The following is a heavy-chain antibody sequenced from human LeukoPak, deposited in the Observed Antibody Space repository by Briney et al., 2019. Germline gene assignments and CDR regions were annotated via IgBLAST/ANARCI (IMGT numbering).Heavy chain of an antibody. CDR1: GYTFTSYY. V-gene: IGHV1-46*01. CDR2: INPSGGST. Sequence: ASVKVSCKASGYTFTSYYMHWVRQAPGQGLEWVGIINPSGGSTSYAQKFQGRDTMTRDTSTSTVYMELSSLRSEDTAVYYCARRGPMEAFYYYYYMDVWGKGTTVTISS. D-gene: IGHD3-10*01. J-gene: IGHJ6*03. CDR3: ARRGPMEAFYYYYYMDV.